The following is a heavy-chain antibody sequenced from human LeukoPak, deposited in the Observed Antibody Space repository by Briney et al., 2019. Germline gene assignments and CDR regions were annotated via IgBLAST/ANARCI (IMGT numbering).Heavy chain of an antibody. V-gene: IGHV4-59*04. CDR1: GGSISSYY. Sequence: SETLSLTCTVSGGSISSYYWSWIRQPPGKGLEWIGYIYYRGSTYYNPSLKSRVTISVDTSKNQFSLKLSSATAADTAVYYCARLVGSSWYHEVLLGRDYWGQGTLVTVSS. D-gene: IGHD6-13*01. CDR3: ARLVGSSWYHEVLLGRDY. CDR2: IYYRGST. J-gene: IGHJ4*02.